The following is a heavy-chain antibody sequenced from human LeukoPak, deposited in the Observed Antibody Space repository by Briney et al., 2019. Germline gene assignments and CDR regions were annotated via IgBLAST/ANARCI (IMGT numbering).Heavy chain of an antibody. Sequence: GSSVKVSCKASGGTFSSYTISWVRQAPGQGLEWMGRIIPILGIANYAQKFQGRVTITADKSTSTAYMELSSLRSEDTAVYYCARADGYCSSTSCFYYYYYMDVWGKGTTVTVSS. CDR3: ARADGYCSSTSCFYYYYYMDV. CDR2: IIPILGIA. V-gene: IGHV1-69*02. CDR1: GGTFSSYT. D-gene: IGHD2-2*01. J-gene: IGHJ6*03.